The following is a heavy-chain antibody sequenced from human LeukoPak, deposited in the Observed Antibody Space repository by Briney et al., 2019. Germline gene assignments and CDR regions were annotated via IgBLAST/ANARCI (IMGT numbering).Heavy chain of an antibody. CDR2: LKQDGSEK. D-gene: IGHD6-19*01. Sequence: PGGSLRLSCAASGFTFSSYWMSWVRQAPGKGLEWVANLKQDGSEKYYVDSVKGRFTISRDNAKNSLYMQMNSLRAEDTAVYYCARDPEYSSGFYDYWGQGTLVTVSS. J-gene: IGHJ4*02. CDR3: ARDPEYSSGFYDY. CDR1: GFTFSSYW. V-gene: IGHV3-7*01.